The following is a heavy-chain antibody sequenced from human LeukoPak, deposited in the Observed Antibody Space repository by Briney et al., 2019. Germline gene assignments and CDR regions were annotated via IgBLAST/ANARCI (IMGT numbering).Heavy chain of an antibody. Sequence: ASVKVSCKASGYTFTGYYMHWVRQATGQRLEWMGWMNPNSGNTGYAQKFQGRVTMTRNTSISTAYMELSSLRSEDTAVYYCARGYDSSGQDYWGQGTLVTVSS. D-gene: IGHD3-22*01. CDR3: ARGYDSSGQDY. CDR1: GYTFTGYY. V-gene: IGHV1-8*02. CDR2: MNPNSGNT. J-gene: IGHJ4*02.